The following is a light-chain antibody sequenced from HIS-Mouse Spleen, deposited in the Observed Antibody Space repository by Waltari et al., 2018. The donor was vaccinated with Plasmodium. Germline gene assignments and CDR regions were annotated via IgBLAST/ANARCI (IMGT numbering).Light chain of an antibody. CDR3: QQANSFPWT. V-gene: IGKV1-12*01. Sequence: DIQMTQSQSSVSASVGASVTITCRASQGISSWLALYQQKPGKAPKLLIYAASSLQSGVPSRFSGSGSGTDFTLTISSLQPEDFATYYCQQANSFPWTFGQGTKVEIK. J-gene: IGKJ1*01. CDR2: AAS. CDR1: QGISSW.